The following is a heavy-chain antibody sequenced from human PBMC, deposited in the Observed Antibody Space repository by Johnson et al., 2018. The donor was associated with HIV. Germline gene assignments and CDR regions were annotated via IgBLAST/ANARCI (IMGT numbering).Heavy chain of an antibody. V-gene: IGHV3-9*01. CDR2: IIWNSGSI. Sequence: VQLVESGGGLVKPGGSLRLSCAASGFTFDDYGMSWVRQAPGKGLEWVSGIIWNSGSIVSADSVKGRFTISRDNAKNSLYLQMNSLRAEDTALYYWAKDKALMTTVTPTAFDIWGEGTMVTVSS. CDR3: AKDKALMTTVTPTAFDI. J-gene: IGHJ3*02. CDR1: GFTFDDYG. D-gene: IGHD4-17*01.